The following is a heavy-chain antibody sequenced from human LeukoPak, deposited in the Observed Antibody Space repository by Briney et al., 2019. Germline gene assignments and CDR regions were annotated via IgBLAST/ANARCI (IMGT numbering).Heavy chain of an antibody. CDR3: AKDIVARPLYYYGMDV. CDR1: GFPFSSYG. V-gene: IGHV3-33*06. Sequence: PGGSLRLSCVASGFPFSSYGMHWVRQAPGKGLEWVAVIWSVGGAEYYADSVKGRFTISRDNSKNMLFLQMNSLRAEDTAVYYCAKDIVARPLYYYGMDVWGQGTTVTVSS. D-gene: IGHD6-6*01. CDR2: IWSVGGAE. J-gene: IGHJ6*02.